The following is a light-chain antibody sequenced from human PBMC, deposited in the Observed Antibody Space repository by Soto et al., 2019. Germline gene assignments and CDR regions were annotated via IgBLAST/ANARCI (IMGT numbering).Light chain of an antibody. CDR1: QNVDSY. CDR3: QQYATSPPT. Sequence: EIVLTQSPDTLSLSPGERATVSCRASQNVDSYLAWYQHKPGQAPRLLIYGTSSRDSGIPGRFSGSGSGTDFTLTISRVEPEDFAVYYCQQYATSPPTFGQGARLDNK. V-gene: IGKV3-20*01. CDR2: GTS. J-gene: IGKJ5*01.